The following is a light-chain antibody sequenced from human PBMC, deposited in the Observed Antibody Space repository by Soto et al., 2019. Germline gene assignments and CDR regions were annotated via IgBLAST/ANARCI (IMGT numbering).Light chain of an antibody. CDR3: ALFMGNGISV. J-gene: IGLJ1*01. Sequence: QTFVTQESSFSGSPGGKVTLTCGFISGSVSTANNPNWYQQTPGQAPRTLIYSTSTRSSGVPDRFSGSILGNKAALTITGAQADDESDYYCALFMGNGISVFGTGTKVTVL. CDR2: STS. CDR1: SGSVSTANN. V-gene: IGLV8-61*01.